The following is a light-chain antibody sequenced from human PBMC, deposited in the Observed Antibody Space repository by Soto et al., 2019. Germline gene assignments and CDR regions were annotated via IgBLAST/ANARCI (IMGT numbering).Light chain of an antibody. V-gene: IGLV1-40*01. Sequence: QSVLTQPPSVSGAPGQTVTISCTGSSSNIGAGFGVHWYQHLPGTTPKLLIHSDVIRPSGVSARFSAFESGASASLVISGLQPEDEGDYFCQSYDSGPPESYVFGPGTKVTVL. J-gene: IGLJ1*01. CDR1: SSNIGAGFG. CDR2: SDV. CDR3: QSYDSGPPESYV.